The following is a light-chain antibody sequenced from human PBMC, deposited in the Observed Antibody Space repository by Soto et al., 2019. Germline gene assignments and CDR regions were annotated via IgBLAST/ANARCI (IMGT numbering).Light chain of an antibody. CDR3: QQYNSYSPWT. V-gene: IGKV1-5*01. J-gene: IGKJ1*01. CDR2: DAS. Sequence: DIQMTQSPSTLSASVRDRVTIACRASQSISNWLAWYQQKPGKAPKLLIYDASTLESGVPSRLSGSGSGTEFTLTISSLQPDDFATYYCQQYNSYSPWTFGQGTKVDIK. CDR1: QSISNW.